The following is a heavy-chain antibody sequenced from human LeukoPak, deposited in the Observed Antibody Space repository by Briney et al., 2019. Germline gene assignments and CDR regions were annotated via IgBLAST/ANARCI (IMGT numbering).Heavy chain of an antibody. CDR1: GFTFSSYS. CDR3: ATEGDSGTYSYFQH. V-gene: IGHV3-48*01. J-gene: IGHJ1*01. D-gene: IGHD1-26*01. Sequence: GSLRLSCVASGFTFSSYSMHWVRQAPGKGLEWVSYISASSATIYYADSVKGRFTISRDNAKNSLYLQMNSQRAEDTAVYYCATEGDSGTYSYFQHWGQGTLVTVSS. CDR2: ISASSATI.